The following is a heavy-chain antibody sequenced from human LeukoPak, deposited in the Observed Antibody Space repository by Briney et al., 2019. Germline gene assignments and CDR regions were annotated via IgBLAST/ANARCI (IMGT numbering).Heavy chain of an antibody. D-gene: IGHD6-19*01. CDR2: IYYSGNT. Sequence: SETLSLTCTVSGGSISSYYWSWIRQPPGKGLEWIGNIYYSGNTKYNPSLKSRVTISVDKSKNQFSLQLSSVTAADTAVYYCARESSSGWYLYFDYWGQGTLVTVSS. CDR1: GGSISSYY. CDR3: ARESSSGWYLYFDY. V-gene: IGHV4-59*01. J-gene: IGHJ4*02.